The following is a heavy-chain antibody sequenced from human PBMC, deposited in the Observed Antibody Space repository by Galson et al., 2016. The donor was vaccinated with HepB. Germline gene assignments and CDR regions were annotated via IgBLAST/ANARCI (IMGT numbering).Heavy chain of an antibody. CDR2: ISQDGGKK. CDR3: ARIIRPCAEFDS. D-gene: IGHD6-6*01. J-gene: IGHJ4*02. V-gene: IGHV3-7*01. Sequence: SLRLSCAASGFTSSNHWMSWVRQAPGKGLEWVAGISQDGGKKDYLESVKGRFTISRDNAKNSLYLQMDNLRAEDTAVYYCARIIRPCAEFDSWGQGTLVTVAS. CDR1: GFTSSNHW.